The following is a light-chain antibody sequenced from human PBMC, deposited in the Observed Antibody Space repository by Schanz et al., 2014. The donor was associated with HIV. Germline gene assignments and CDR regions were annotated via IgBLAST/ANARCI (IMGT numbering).Light chain of an antibody. J-gene: IGLJ2*01. CDR2: EVR. CDR1: SSNIGSNT. Sequence: QSVLTQPPSASGTPGQRVTISCSGSSSNIGSNTVNWYQQLPGMAPKLIIYEVRKRPSGVPDRFSGSKSGTSASLAISGLQSEDEADYYCAAWDDRVKGVFGGGTKLTVL. V-gene: IGLV1-44*01. CDR3: AAWDDRVKGV.